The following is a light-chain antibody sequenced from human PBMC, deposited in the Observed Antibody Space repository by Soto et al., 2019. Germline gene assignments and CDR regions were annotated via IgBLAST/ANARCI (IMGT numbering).Light chain of an antibody. CDR3: GSWDDSLTTYV. CDR2: DSD. Sequence: QSVLTQPPSVSAAPGQTVTISCSGSSSNIENYYVSWYQHLPGTAPKLLIYDSDKRPSGIPDRFSASKSGASATLGITGLQTGDEADYYCGSWDDSLTTYVFGTGTKLTVL. V-gene: IGLV1-51*01. CDR1: SSNIENYY. J-gene: IGLJ1*01.